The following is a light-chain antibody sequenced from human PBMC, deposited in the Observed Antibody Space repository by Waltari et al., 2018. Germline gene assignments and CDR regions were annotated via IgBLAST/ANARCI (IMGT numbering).Light chain of an antibody. Sequence: YVVTQPPSVSVAPGQTATLTCGGENIESKSVNWYQQKPGQAPVLVMFYDSDRPSGIPERFSGSNSGNTATPTISWVEAGDEADYHCQVWDDTTDSGVFGGGTRLTVL. V-gene: IGLV3-21*04. CDR2: YDS. CDR3: QVWDDTTDSGV. CDR1: NIESKS. J-gene: IGLJ3*02.